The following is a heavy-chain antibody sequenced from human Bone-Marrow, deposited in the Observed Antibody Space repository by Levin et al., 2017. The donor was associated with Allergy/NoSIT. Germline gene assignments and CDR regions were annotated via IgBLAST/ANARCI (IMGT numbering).Heavy chain of an antibody. CDR2: ISATGGSY. J-gene: IGHJ4*02. CDR3: AKDRGFSYGYGFDS. V-gene: IGHV3-23*01. Sequence: GGSLRLSCEARGIIFSNHGMSWVRQAPGKGLEWVAAISATGGSYYYAGSVKGRFTVSRDNSKNTLFLQMNSLRGDDTAGYYCAKDRGFSYGYGFDSWGQGTLVTVSS. D-gene: IGHD5-18*01. CDR1: GIIFSNHG.